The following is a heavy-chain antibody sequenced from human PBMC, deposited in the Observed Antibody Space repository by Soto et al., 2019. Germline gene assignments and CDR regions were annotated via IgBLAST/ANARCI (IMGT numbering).Heavy chain of an antibody. Sequence: QITLKESGPTLVKPTQTLTLTCTFSGFSLSTDGVGVGWIRQPPGTALEWLALIYWDDDQRYSPSLKTRLTITKDTSKNQVVLTMTNMDPVDTATYYCAHAYGGTSWPNDAFDVWGQGTVVTVSS. CDR2: IYWDDDQ. D-gene: IGHD2-2*01. CDR1: GFSLSTDGVG. V-gene: IGHV2-5*02. CDR3: AHAYGGTSWPNDAFDV. J-gene: IGHJ3*01.